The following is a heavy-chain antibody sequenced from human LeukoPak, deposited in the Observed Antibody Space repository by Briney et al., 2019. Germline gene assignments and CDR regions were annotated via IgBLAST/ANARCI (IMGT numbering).Heavy chain of an antibody. D-gene: IGHD3-22*01. V-gene: IGHV3-74*01. CDR1: GFTFSSYW. CDR3: ARYLTYYYDSSGYYHYYYYYMDV. Sequence: GGSLRLSCAASGFTFSSYWMHWVRQAPGKGLVWVSRINSDGSSTSYADSVKGRFTISRDNAKNSLYLQMNSLRAEDTAVYYCARYLTYYYDSSGYYHYYYYYMDVWGKGTTVTVSS. J-gene: IGHJ6*03. CDR2: INSDGSST.